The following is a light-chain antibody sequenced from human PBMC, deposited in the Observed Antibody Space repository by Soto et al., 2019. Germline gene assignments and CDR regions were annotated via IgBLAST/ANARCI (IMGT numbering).Light chain of an antibody. CDR1: QGISSY. Sequence: AIRMTQSPSSFSASTGDRVTITCRASQGISSYLAWYQQKPGKAPKLLIYASSTLQSGVPSRFSGSGSRTNFTLTISCLQSEDFATYYCQKYNRYPWTFGQRTKVEIK. J-gene: IGKJ1*01. V-gene: IGKV1-8*01. CDR3: QKYNRYPWT. CDR2: ASS.